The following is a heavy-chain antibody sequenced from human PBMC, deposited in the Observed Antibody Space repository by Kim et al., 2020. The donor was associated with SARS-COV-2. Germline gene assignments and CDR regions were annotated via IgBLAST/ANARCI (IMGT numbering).Heavy chain of an antibody. Sequence: RYSPSLKSRLTITKDTSKNQVVLTMTNMDPVDTATYYCAHRHNWNSAFDPWGQGTLVTVSS. CDR3: AHRHNWNSAFDP. J-gene: IGHJ5*02. D-gene: IGHD1-7*01. V-gene: IGHV2-5*01.